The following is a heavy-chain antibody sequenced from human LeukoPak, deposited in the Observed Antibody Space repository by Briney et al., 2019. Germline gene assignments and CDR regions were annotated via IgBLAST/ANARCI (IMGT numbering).Heavy chain of an antibody. V-gene: IGHV3-23*01. Sequence: GGSLRLSCAASGFTFSSYAMSWVRQAPGKGLEWVSAISGSGGSTYYADSVKGRFTISRDYSKNTLYLQMNTLRAEDTAGYYCATPLVAAYRTSSDYWGQGTLVTVSS. J-gene: IGHJ4*02. CDR2: ISGSGGST. CDR1: GFTFSSYA. CDR3: ATPLVAAYRTSSDY. D-gene: IGHD2-15*01.